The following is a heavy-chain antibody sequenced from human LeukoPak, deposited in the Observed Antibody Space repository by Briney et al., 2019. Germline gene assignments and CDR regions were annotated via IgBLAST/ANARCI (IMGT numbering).Heavy chain of an antibody. V-gene: IGHV4-39*07. Sequence: PSETLSLTCTVSSGSISTRNYYSGCGCEPPQKTLECIGNIFYSGSTYYSTSLKSRVNISLATSRNQFSLKLNSVTAADTAVYYCARDVGARIEGYWGQGTLVTVSS. J-gene: IGHJ4*02. CDR3: ARDVGARIEGY. D-gene: IGHD1-26*01. CDR1: SGSISTRNYY. CDR2: IFYSGST.